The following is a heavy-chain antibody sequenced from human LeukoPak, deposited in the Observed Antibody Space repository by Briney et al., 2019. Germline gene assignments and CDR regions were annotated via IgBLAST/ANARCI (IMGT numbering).Heavy chain of an antibody. CDR2: IYPGDSDT. D-gene: IGHD3-10*01. J-gene: IGHJ5*02. CDR3: ARLAMYYYGSGSFSGGNWFDP. V-gene: IGHV5-51*01. Sequence: GESLKISCKGSGYSFTSYWIGWVRQMPGKGLEWMGIIYPGDSDTRYSPSFQGQVTISADKSISTAYLQWSSLKASDTAMYYCARLAMYYYGSGSFSGGNWFDPWGQGTLVTVSS. CDR1: GYSFTSYW.